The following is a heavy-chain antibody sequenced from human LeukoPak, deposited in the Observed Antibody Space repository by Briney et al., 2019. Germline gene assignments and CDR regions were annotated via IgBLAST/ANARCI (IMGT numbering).Heavy chain of an antibody. CDR1: GFSFSTYW. CDR2: IKQDGSEK. D-gene: IGHD3-22*01. J-gene: IGHJ4*02. CDR3: ARGPRYYYDSSGYSYFDY. Sequence: QPGGSLRLSCVASGFSFSTYWMSWVRQAPGKGLEWVANIKQDGSEKYYVDSVKGRFTISRDNAKNSLYLQTNSLRAEDTAVYYCARGPRYYYDSSGYSYFDYWGQGTLVTVYS. V-gene: IGHV3-7*01.